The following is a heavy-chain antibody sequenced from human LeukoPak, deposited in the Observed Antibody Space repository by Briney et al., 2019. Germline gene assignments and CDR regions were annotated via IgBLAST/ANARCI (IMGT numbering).Heavy chain of an antibody. CDR2: IHSSGRS. J-gene: IGHJ4*02. Sequence: SDTLSLTCTVCGASIINYYRRWIRQTPARGLEWMGHIHSSGRSSYYPSHTVRLALSICTSRNQLSLKLPSVTAADTAVYFCARLGSYHDFWGQGALVTVSS. CDR1: GASIINYY. CDR3: ARLGSYHDF. V-gene: IGHV4-4*09. D-gene: IGHD1-26*01.